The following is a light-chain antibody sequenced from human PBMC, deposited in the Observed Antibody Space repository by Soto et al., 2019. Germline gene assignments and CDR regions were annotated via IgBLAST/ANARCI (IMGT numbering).Light chain of an antibody. CDR1: QSVSSSY. Sequence: EIVLTQPPGTLSLSPGERATLSCRASQSVSSSYLAWYQQKPGQAPRLLIYGASSRATGIPDRFSGSGPGTDFTLTISRLEPEDFAVYYCQQYGSSPPRTFXQGTKVDIK. J-gene: IGKJ1*01. CDR2: GAS. CDR3: QQYGSSPPRT. V-gene: IGKV3-20*01.